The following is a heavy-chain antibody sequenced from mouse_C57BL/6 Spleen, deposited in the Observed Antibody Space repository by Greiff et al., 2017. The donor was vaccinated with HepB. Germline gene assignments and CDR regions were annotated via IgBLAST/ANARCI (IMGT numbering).Heavy chain of an antibody. CDR2: INPNNGGT. J-gene: IGHJ1*03. D-gene: IGHD1-1*01. CDR1: GYTFTDYN. Sequence: VQLQQSGPELVKPGASVKIPCKASGYTFTDYNMDWVKQSHGKSLEWIGDINPNNGGTIYNQKFKGKATLTVDKSSSTAYMELRSLTSEDTAVYYCARRDYYYGSSLYWYFDVWGTGTTVTVAS. V-gene: IGHV1-18*01. CDR3: ARRDYYYGSSLYWYFDV.